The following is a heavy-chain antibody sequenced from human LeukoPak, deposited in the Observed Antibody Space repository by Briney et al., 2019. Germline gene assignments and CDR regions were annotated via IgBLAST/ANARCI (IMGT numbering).Heavy chain of an antibody. CDR3: ARRAPSHDFDD. J-gene: IGHJ4*02. V-gene: IGHV3-30*02. Sequence: PGGSLRLSCAASGFTFSYYDMHWVRQAPGKGLEWVAFIRYDGSYKYYADSVKGRFTISRDNAKNSLYLQMNSLRVEDTAVYYCARRAPSHDFDDWGQGTLVTVSS. CDR1: GFTFSYYD. CDR2: IRYDGSYK.